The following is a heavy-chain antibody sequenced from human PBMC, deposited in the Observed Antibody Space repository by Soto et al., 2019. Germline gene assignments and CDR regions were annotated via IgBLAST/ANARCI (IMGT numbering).Heavy chain of an antibody. J-gene: IGHJ4*02. V-gene: IGHV4-30-2*01. Sequence: SETLSLTCAVSGGSISSGGYSWSWIRQPPGKGLEWIGYIYHSGSTYYNPSLKSRVTISVDRSKNQFSLKLSSVTAADTAVYYCARGNSHGGYSYGYHDYWGQGTLVTVSS. CDR1: GGSISSGGYS. CDR3: ARGNSHGGYSYGYHDY. D-gene: IGHD5-18*01. CDR2: IYHSGST.